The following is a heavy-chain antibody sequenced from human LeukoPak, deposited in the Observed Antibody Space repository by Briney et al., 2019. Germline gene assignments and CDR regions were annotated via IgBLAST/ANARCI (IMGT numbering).Heavy chain of an antibody. Sequence: SETLSLTCTVSGGSISSGDYYWSWIRQPPGKCLEWIAYMYYSGSTYYNPSLKHRVTMAAATSKNQLSLKLSSVTAADTAVYYCARPYYYDSRIDPWGQGILVTVSS. J-gene: IGHJ5*02. CDR1: GGSISSGDYY. V-gene: IGHV4-30-4*01. CDR2: MYYSGST. D-gene: IGHD3-22*01. CDR3: ARPYYYDSRIDP.